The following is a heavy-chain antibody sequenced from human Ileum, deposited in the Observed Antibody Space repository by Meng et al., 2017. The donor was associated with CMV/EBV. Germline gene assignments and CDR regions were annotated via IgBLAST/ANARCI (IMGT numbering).Heavy chain of an antibody. J-gene: IGHJ5*01. CDR2: IYYRGST. CDR1: ISRSNYY. Sequence: ISRSNYYWGWIRQSPGKGLEWIGSIYYRGSTYYNPSLKSRVTISVDTSKNQFSLKVSSVTAADTAVYYCAREEANFYGLGWYNWFDSWGQGTLVTVSS. D-gene: IGHD3-10*01. V-gene: IGHV4-39*07. CDR3: AREEANFYGLGWYNWFDS.